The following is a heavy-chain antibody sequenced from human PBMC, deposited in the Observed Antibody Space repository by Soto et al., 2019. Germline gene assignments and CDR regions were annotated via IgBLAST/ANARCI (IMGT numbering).Heavy chain of an antibody. CDR3: AKEFGSTWIDH. D-gene: IGHD6-13*01. CDR2: MSYDGTKE. CDR1: GFTLTTYG. V-gene: IGHV3-30*18. Sequence: GALLLSCSASGFTLTTYGMHWVRQAPGKGLEWVAAMSYDGTKEYYADSVKVRFTISRDSSRNTLFLQLNSLRAEDTAVYYCAKEFGSTWIDHWGEGTMVTVYS. J-gene: IGHJ4*02.